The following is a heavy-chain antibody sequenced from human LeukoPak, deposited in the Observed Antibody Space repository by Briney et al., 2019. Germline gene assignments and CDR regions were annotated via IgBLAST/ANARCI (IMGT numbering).Heavy chain of an antibody. Sequence: PSETLSLTCAVYIDSFSGYHWSWIRQSPGKGLEWIGEIDHGENTKYNPSLKSRVTLSVDTSKNQFSLKLRALSAADTAVYFCARQGSISAFDLWGRGTLVTVSS. V-gene: IGHV4-34*01. D-gene: IGHD2-21*01. CDR2: IDHGENT. CDR3: ARQGSISAFDL. CDR1: IDSFSGYH. J-gene: IGHJ4*02.